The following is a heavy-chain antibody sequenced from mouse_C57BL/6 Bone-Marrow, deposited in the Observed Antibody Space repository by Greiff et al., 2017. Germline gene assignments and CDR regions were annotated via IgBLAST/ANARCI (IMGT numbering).Heavy chain of an antibody. CDR2: IDPSDSYT. CDR1: GYTFTSYW. J-gene: IGHJ3*01. V-gene: IGHV1-59*01. D-gene: IGHD3-2*02. Sequence: VKLQQPGAELVRPGTSVKLSCKASGYTFTSYWMHWVKQRPGQGLEWIGVIDPSDSYTNYNQKFKGKATLTVDKSSSTAYMQLSSLTSEDSAVYYCAISQLRLPPWFAYWGQGTLVTVSA. CDR3: AISQLRLPPWFAY.